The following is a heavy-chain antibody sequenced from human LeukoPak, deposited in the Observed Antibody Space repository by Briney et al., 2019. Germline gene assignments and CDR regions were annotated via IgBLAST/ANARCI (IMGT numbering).Heavy chain of an antibody. Sequence: ASVKVSCMASGYTFTGDYMHWVRQAPGQGLEWMGWINPNSGGTNYAQKFQGRVTMTRDTSISTAYMELSGLRSDDTAVYYCARTASITIFGAPFPGYWGQGTLVTVSS. D-gene: IGHD3-3*01. J-gene: IGHJ4*02. V-gene: IGHV1-2*02. CDR1: GYTFTGDY. CDR3: ARTASITIFGAPFPGY. CDR2: INPNSGGT.